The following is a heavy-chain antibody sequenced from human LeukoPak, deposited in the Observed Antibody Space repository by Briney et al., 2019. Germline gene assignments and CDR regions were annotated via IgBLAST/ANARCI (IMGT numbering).Heavy chain of an antibody. CDR2: IIPIFGTA. Sequence: GASVKVSCKASGGTFSSYAISWVRQAPGQGLEWMGGIIPIFGTANYAQKFQGRVTITADESTSTAYMELSSLRSDDTAVYYCARGGHYYDSSGYYLFDYWGQGTLVTVSS. CDR3: ARGGHYYDSSGYYLFDY. V-gene: IGHV1-69*13. CDR1: GGTFSSYA. D-gene: IGHD3-22*01. J-gene: IGHJ4*02.